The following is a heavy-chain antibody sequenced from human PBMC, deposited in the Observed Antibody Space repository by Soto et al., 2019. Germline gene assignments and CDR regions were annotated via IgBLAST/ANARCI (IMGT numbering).Heavy chain of an antibody. V-gene: IGHV5-51*01. D-gene: IGHD2-2*01. CDR2: IYPGDSDA. CDR3: AISIVVLPDAMRY. J-gene: IGHJ4*02. Sequence: GESLKISCKGSGYIFTNYWIGWVRQMPGKGLEWMGIIYPGDSDARYSPSFQGQVTLSVDKSINTAYLQWSSLKASDTAMYYCAISIVVLPDAMRYWGQGSLVTVSS. CDR1: GYIFTNYW.